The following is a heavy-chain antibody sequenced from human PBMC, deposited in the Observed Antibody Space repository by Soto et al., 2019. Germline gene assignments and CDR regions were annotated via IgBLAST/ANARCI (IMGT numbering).Heavy chain of an antibody. J-gene: IGHJ4*02. CDR1: GFSFSSYE. CDR2: ISGNGGYT. D-gene: IGHD3-3*01. CDR3: AKGKANTVFGVDTLFDY. V-gene: IGHV3-23*01. Sequence: PGGSLRLSCAASGFSFSSYEMTWVRQAPGKGLEWVSTISGNGGYTYYSDSVRGRFTISRDNSKKTLYLQMDSLRADDTAVFYCAKGKANTVFGVDTLFDYWGQGTQVTVSS.